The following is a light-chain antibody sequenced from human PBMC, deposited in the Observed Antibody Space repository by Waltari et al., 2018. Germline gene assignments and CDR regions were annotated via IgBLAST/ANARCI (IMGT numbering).Light chain of an antibody. Sequence: QMTQSPSTLSASIGDRVAITCRASHTINTWVAWYQQKPGKDPRVLIYDSSTLASGVPSSFRGSGSGTEFTLAISSLQPDDFATYYCHQYNSYSQSFGQGTKLEIK. CDR1: HTINTW. CDR2: DSS. V-gene: IGKV1-5*01. J-gene: IGKJ2*03. CDR3: HQYNSYSQS.